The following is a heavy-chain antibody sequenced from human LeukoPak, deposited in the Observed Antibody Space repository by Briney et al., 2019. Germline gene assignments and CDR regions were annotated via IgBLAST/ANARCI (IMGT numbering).Heavy chain of an antibody. CDR2: INPNSGGA. D-gene: IGHD3-22*01. V-gene: IGHV1-2*02. CDR3: ARDTNPPYYYDSSGYYY. CDR1: GYTFTGYY. J-gene: IGHJ4*02. Sequence: ASVKVSCKASGYTFTGYYIHWVRQAPGQGLEWMGWINPNSGGASYAQKFQGRVTMTRDTSINTAYMELSRLRSDDTAVYYCARDTNPPYYYDSSGYYYWGQGTLVTVSS.